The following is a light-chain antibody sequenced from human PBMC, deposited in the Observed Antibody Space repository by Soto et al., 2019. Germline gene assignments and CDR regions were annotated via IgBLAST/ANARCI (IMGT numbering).Light chain of an antibody. Sequence: QSVLTQSPSASASLGASVKLTCTLSSGHSSYAIAWHQQQPEKGTRYLMKLNSDGSHSKGDWIPDRFSGSSSGAERYLTISSLQSEEEADYYCQTWGTGVVFGGGTKLTVL. V-gene: IGLV4-69*01. CDR3: QTWGTGVV. CDR2: LNSDGSH. CDR1: SGHSSYA. J-gene: IGLJ2*01.